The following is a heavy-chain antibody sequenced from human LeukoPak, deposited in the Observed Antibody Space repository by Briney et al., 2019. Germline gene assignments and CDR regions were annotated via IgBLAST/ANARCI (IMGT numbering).Heavy chain of an antibody. CDR2: INHSGST. D-gene: IGHD1-14*01. CDR1: GGSLSGYY. V-gene: IGHV4-34*01. Sequence: SETLSLTCAVSGGSLSGYYWTWIRQPPGKGLEWIGEINHSGSTNYNPPLKSRVTISVDTSKNQFSLKLSSVTAADTAVYYCARRKLGAAFDIWGQGTMVTVSS. CDR3: ARRKLGAAFDI. J-gene: IGHJ3*02.